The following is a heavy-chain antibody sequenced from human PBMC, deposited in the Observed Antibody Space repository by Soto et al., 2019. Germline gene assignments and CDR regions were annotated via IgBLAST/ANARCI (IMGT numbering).Heavy chain of an antibody. J-gene: IGHJ6*02. CDR3: ASRGIVVVAAIEYYYYGMDV. Sequence: SVKVSCKASGGTFSSYAISWVRQAPGQGLEWMGGIIPIFGTANYAQKFQGRVTITADESTSTAYMELSSLRSEDTAVYYCASRGIVVVAAIEYYYYGMDVWGQGTTVTVSS. V-gene: IGHV1-69*13. D-gene: IGHD2-15*01. CDR2: IIPIFGTA. CDR1: GGTFSSYA.